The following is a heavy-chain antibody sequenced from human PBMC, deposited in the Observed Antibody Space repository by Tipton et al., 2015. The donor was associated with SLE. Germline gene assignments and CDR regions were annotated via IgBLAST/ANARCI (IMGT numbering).Heavy chain of an antibody. D-gene: IGHD6-13*01. Sequence: LRLSCTVSGYSISSGYYWGWIRQPPGKGLEWIGSIYYSGSTYYNPSLKSRVTISVDTSKNQFSLKLSSVTAADTAVYYCASHSSSWFLDYWGQGTLVTVSS. V-gene: IGHV4-38-2*02. CDR2: IYYSGST. J-gene: IGHJ4*02. CDR3: ASHSSSWFLDY. CDR1: GYSISSGYY.